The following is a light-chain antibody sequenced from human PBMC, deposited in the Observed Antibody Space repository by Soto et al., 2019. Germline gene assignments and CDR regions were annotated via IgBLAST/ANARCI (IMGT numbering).Light chain of an antibody. J-gene: IGKJ1*01. Sequence: DIQMTQSPSTLSASVGDRVTITCRVSQSISSWLAWYQQKPGKAPKLLIYKEFSLESGVPSMFSGSGSGTEFTLTISSLQPDDFATYYCQQYNSWWTFGQGTKVEIK. V-gene: IGKV1-5*03. CDR3: QQYNSWWT. CDR2: KEF. CDR1: QSISSW.